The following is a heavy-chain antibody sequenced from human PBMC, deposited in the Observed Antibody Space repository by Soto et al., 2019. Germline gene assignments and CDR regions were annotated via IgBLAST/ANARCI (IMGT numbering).Heavy chain of an antibody. CDR1: GFTFGNAW. Sequence: GGSLRLSCAASGFTFGNAWMSWVRKAPGKGLEWVGRIKSKTDGGTTDYAAPVKGRFTISRDDSKNTLYLQMNSLKTEDTAVYYCTTRGTMVRGVIYPYYYGMDVWGQGTTVTVSS. CDR2: IKSKTDGGTT. V-gene: IGHV3-15*01. CDR3: TTRGTMVRGVIYPYYYGMDV. D-gene: IGHD3-10*01. J-gene: IGHJ6*02.